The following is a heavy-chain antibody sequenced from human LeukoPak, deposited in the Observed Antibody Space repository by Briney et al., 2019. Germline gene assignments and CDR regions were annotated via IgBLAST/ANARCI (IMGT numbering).Heavy chain of an antibody. V-gene: IGHV3-11*03. CDR1: GFTFSGYS. CDR2: MSTSTTYT. Sequence: GVSLRLSCAASGFTFSGYSMSWIRQAPGKGLEWVSHMSTSTTYTIYSDSVKGRFTISRDNAERSLFLQMNSLRGEDSAVYYCARGRTYGSGSYTLFDYWGQGALVTVSS. J-gene: IGHJ4*02. CDR3: ARGRTYGSGSYTLFDY. D-gene: IGHD3-10*01.